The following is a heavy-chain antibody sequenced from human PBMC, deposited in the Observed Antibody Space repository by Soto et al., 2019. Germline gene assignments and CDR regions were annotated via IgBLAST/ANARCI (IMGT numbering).Heavy chain of an antibody. Sequence: SQTLSLPCAISGDSVSSNSAAWNWIRQSPSRGLEWLGRTYYRSKWYNDYAVSVKSRITINPDTSKNQFSLQLNSVTPEDAAVYYCARDSLGKATDSYYYGMDVWGQGTTVTVSS. D-gene: IGHD5-12*01. CDR3: ARDSLGKATDSYYYGMDV. J-gene: IGHJ6*02. V-gene: IGHV6-1*01. CDR2: TYYRSKWYN. CDR1: GDSVSSNSAA.